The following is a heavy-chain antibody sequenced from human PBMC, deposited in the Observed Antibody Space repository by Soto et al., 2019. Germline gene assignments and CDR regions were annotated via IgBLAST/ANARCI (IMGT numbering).Heavy chain of an antibody. CDR1: GSSINSSGYY. CDR2: MFYGVST. Sequence: SETLSLTCTGSGSSINSSGYYWGWIRQPPGKGLEWIGSMFYGVSTYYNPSLKSRVTVSVDTSKNQFSLNLRSVTAADTAVYYCARLPSRHLVDYWGQGTLVTVSS. CDR3: ARLPSRHLVDY. J-gene: IGHJ4*02. V-gene: IGHV4-39*01. D-gene: IGHD3-3*02.